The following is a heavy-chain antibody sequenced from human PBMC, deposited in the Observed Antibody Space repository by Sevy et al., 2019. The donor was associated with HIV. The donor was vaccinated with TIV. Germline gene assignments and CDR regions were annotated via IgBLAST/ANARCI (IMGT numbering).Heavy chain of an antibody. CDR2: ISGSGGST. CDR3: AKDTDYYDSSGYYYVDY. J-gene: IGHJ4*02. V-gene: IGHV3-23*01. D-gene: IGHD3-22*01. Sequence: GGSLRLSCAASGFTFSSYAMSWVRQAPGKGLEWVSAISGSGGSTYYADSVKGRVTISRDNSKNTLYLQMNSLGGEDTAVYYCAKDTDYYDSSGYYYVDYWGQGTLVTVSS. CDR1: GFTFSSYA.